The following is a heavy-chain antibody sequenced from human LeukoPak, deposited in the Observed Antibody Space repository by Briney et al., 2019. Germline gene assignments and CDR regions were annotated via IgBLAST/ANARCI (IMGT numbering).Heavy chain of an antibody. CDR2: TYYRSKWYN. CDR3: AREVNGNFDY. J-gene: IGHJ4*02. D-gene: IGHD1-26*01. CDR1: SSYA. V-gene: IGHV6-1*01. Sequence: SSYAISWVRQAPGQGLEWLGRTYYRSKWYNDYAVSVKSRITINPDTSKNQFSLQLNSVTPEDTAVYYCAREVNGNFDYWGQGTLVTVSS.